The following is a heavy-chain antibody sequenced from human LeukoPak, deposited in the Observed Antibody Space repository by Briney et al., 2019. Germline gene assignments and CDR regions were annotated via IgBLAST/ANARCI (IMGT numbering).Heavy chain of an antibody. V-gene: IGHV1-24*01. D-gene: IGHD3-16*02. CDR1: GYTLTELS. Sequence: ASVKVSCKVSGYTLTELSMHWVRQAPGKRLEWMGGFDPEDGETIYAQKFQGRVTMTEDTSTDTAYMELSSLRSEDTAVYYCATGTLYDYVWGSYRYIPWNYWGQGTLVTVSS. J-gene: IGHJ4*02. CDR2: FDPEDGET. CDR3: ATGTLYDYVWGSYRYIPWNY.